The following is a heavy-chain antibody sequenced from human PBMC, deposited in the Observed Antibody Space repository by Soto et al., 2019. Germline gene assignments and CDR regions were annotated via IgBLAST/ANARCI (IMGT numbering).Heavy chain of an antibody. CDR3: ARDDSEDYFDY. J-gene: IGHJ4*02. D-gene: IGHD3-22*01. CDR2: IYYSGST. CDR1: GGSISSYY. V-gene: IGHV4-59*01. Sequence: QVQLQESGPGLVKPSETLSLTCTVSGGSISSYYWSWIRQPPGKGLEWIGYIYYSGSTNYNPSLKRRVTISVDTSKNQFSLKLSSVTAADTAVYYCARDDSEDYFDYWGQGTLVTVSS.